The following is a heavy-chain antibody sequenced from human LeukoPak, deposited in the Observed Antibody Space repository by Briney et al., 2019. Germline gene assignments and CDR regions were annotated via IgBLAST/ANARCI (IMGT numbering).Heavy chain of an antibody. CDR1: AGSFSGYY. CDR3: ARQELRVDY. V-gene: IGHV4-34*01. CDR2: INHSRST. Sequence: TSETLSLTCVVYAGSFSGYYWSWIRQPPRKGLEWIGEINHSRSTNYNPSLNSRVTISVDTSKNQFSLKLSSVTAADTAVYYCARQELRVDYWGQGTLVTVSS. D-gene: IGHD3-10*01. J-gene: IGHJ4*02.